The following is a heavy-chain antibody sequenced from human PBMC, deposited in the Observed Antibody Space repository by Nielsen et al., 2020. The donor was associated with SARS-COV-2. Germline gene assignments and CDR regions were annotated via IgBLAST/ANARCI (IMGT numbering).Heavy chain of an antibody. CDR3: ARDRLFNYPLDY. D-gene: IGHD3-22*01. CDR2: IYYSGST. CDR1: GGSISSYY. V-gene: IGHV4-59*01. J-gene: IGHJ4*02. Sequence: SETLSLTCTLSGGSISSYYWSWIRQPPGKGLEWIGYIYYSGSTNYNPSLKSRVTISVDTSKNQFSLKLSSVTAADTAVYYCARDRLFNYPLDYWGQGTLVTVSS.